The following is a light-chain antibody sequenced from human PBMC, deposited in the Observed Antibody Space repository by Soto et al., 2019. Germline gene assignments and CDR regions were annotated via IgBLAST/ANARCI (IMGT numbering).Light chain of an antibody. V-gene: IGLV1-40*01. CDR1: SSNIGAIYD. CDR2: GNT. CDR3: QSYDSSLSGWV. J-gene: IGLJ3*02. Sequence: QSVLTQPPSVSGAPGQRVTISCTGSSSNIGAIYDVHWYQQLPGTAPKLLIYGNTNRPSGVPDRFSGSKSGTSASLAITGLQAEEEADYYCQSYDSSLSGWVFGGGTKLTFL.